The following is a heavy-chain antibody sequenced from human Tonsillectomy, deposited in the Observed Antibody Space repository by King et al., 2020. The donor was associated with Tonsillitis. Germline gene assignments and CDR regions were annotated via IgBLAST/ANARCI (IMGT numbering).Heavy chain of an antibody. D-gene: IGHD4-23*01. CDR1: GFTFINYG. CDR2: ISHDGSDK. J-gene: IGHJ3*02. Sequence: QLVQSGGGVVQPGRSLRLSCPTSGFTFINYGIHWVRQAPGKGLEWVAFISHDGSDKFYADSVKGRFTISRDNSENTLYLQITSLRAEDTAVYYCARDWGGCNPLDAFDIWGQGTMVTVSS. V-gene: IGHV3-33*05. CDR3: ARDWGGCNPLDAFDI.